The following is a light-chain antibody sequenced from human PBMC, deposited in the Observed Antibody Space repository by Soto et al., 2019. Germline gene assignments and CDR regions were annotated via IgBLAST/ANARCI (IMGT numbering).Light chain of an antibody. CDR2: DAS. Sequence: DIQMTQSPSTLSASVGDRVTITCRASQSISSWLAWYQQKPGKAPKLLIYDASSLESGVPSRFSGSGSGTEFPLTITSLQPDDFTTYYCQQYNSYPWTFVHGTKVDIK. CDR3: QQYNSYPWT. V-gene: IGKV1-5*01. J-gene: IGKJ1*01. CDR1: QSISSW.